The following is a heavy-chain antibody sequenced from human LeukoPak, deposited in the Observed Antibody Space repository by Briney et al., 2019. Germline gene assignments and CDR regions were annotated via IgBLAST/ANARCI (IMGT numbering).Heavy chain of an antibody. J-gene: IGHJ4*02. V-gene: IGHV1-8*03. CDR1: GYTFTGYY. CDR3: ARWGTEGFDY. CDR2: MNPNSGNT. Sequence: ASVKVSCKASGYTFTGYYMHWVRQAPGQGLEWMGWMNPNSGNTGYAQKFQGRVTITRNTSISTAYMELSSLRSEDTAVYYCARWGTEGFDYWGQGTLVTVSS. D-gene: IGHD1-14*01.